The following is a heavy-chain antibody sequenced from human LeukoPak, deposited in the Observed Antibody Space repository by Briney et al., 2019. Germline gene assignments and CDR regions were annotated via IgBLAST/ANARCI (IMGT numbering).Heavy chain of an antibody. CDR1: GYTFTSYY. D-gene: IGHD2-21*01. CDR3: ARDPPVVDNPYYYYGMDV. V-gene: IGHV1-46*01. CDR2: INPSGGST. J-gene: IGHJ6*02. Sequence: ASVKVSCKASGYTFTSYYMHWVRQAPGQGLEWMGIINPSGGSTSYAQKFQGRVTMTRDTSTSTVYMELSSLRSEDTAVYYCARDPPVVDNPYYYYGMDVWGQGTTVTVSS.